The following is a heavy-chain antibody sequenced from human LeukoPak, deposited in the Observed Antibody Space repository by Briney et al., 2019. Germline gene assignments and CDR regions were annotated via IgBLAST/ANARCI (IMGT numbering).Heavy chain of an antibody. CDR2: ISRDGSST. Sequence: PGGSLRLSCAASEFTFSNYWMHWLRHAPGKGLVWVSRISRDGSSTSYADSVKGRFTISRDNAKNTLYLHMNSLRAEDTAVYYCARVGVVVYAFDIWGQGTMVTVSS. CDR3: ARVGVVVYAFDI. J-gene: IGHJ3*02. V-gene: IGHV3-74*01. D-gene: IGHD2-15*01. CDR1: EFTFSNYW.